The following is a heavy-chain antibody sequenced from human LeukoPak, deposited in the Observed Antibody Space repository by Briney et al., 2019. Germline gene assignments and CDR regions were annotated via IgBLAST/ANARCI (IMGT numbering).Heavy chain of an antibody. CDR1: GYTFTGYY. J-gene: IGHJ4*02. CDR2: INPNSGGT. Sequence: GSSVKVSCKASGYTFTGYYMHWVRQAPGQGLEWMGWINPNSGGTNYAQKFQGRVTMTRDTSISTAYMELSRLRSDDTAVYYCARDLGTYYYDSSGYDWGQGTLVTVSS. V-gene: IGHV1-2*02. D-gene: IGHD3-22*01. CDR3: ARDLGTYYYDSSGYD.